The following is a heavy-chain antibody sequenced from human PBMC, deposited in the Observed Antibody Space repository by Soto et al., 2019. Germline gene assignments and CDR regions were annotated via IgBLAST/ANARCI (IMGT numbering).Heavy chain of an antibody. J-gene: IGHJ3*02. Sequence: ASVKVSCKASGYTFTSYAMHWVRQAPGQRLEWMGWINAGNGNTKYSQKFQGRVTITRDTSASTAYMELSSLRSEDTAVYYCARGRSYYYGSGSYYGAFDIWGQGTMVTVSS. CDR1: GYTFTSYA. CDR2: INAGNGNT. CDR3: ARGRSYYYGSGSYYGAFDI. D-gene: IGHD3-10*01. V-gene: IGHV1-3*01.